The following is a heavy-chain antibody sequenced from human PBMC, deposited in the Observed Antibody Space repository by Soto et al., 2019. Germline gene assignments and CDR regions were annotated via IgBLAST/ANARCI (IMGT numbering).Heavy chain of an antibody. CDR2: IIPILGIA. J-gene: IGHJ3*02. CDR1: GGTFSSYT. D-gene: IGHD3-16*01. V-gene: IGHV1-69*02. Sequence: QVQLVQSGAEVKKPGSSVKVSCKASGGTFSSYTISWVRQAPGQGLERMGRIIPILGIANYAQKFQGRVTITADKSTSTAYMELSSLRSEDTAVYYCARGGQHAMGAFDIWGQGTMVTVSS. CDR3: ARGGQHAMGAFDI.